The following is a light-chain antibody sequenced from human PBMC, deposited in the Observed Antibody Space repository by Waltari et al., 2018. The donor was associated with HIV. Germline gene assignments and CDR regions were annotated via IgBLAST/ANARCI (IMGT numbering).Light chain of an antibody. V-gene: IGLV1-44*01. J-gene: IGLJ3*02. Sequence: QSVLRQPASASGTPGQRVTISSSGSRSNIGTNKVHWYQQMPGTAPILLIHSNTQRPSGVPDRFSGSRSGTSASLVISGLQSEDEADYYCSAWDDNVNALFGGGTKLTVL. CDR3: SAWDDNVNAL. CDR1: RSNIGTNK. CDR2: SNT.